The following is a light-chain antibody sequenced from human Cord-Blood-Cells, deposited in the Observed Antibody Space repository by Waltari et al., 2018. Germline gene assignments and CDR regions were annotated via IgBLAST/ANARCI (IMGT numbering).Light chain of an antibody. Sequence: QAVLPQPPSASGTPGQRVTISCPGTSSHIGSNTVNWYQQLPGTPPNLLISSNDQRPSGVPVRFSGSKSGTSASLAVSGLQSEDEADYYCAAWDDSLKGVFGGGTKLTVL. CDR2: SND. V-gene: IGLV1-44*01. CDR3: AAWDDSLKGV. CDR1: SSHIGSNT. J-gene: IGLJ3*02.